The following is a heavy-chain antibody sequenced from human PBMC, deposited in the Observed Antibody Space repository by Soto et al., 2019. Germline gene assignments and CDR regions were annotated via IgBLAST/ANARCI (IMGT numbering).Heavy chain of an antibody. CDR1: GFTFSSYA. D-gene: IGHD3-3*01. Sequence: GESLKISCAASGFTFSSYAMSWVRQAPGKGLEWVSAISGSGGSTYYADSVKGRFTISRDNSKNTLYLQMNSLRAEDTAVYYCAKVQITRYYDFDYWGQGTLVTVSS. CDR3: AKVQITRYYDFDY. V-gene: IGHV3-23*01. J-gene: IGHJ4*02. CDR2: ISGSGGST.